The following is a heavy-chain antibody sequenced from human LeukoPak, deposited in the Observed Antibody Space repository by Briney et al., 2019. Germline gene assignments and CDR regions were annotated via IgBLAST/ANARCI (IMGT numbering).Heavy chain of an antibody. D-gene: IGHD1-26*01. J-gene: IGHJ4*02. CDR1: GFTFFDYY. CDR3: AKAGGWELLDY. Sequence: GGSLRLSCAASGFTFFDYYMSWIRQAPGKGLEWVSYISGSGTTIYYADSVKGRFTISRDNSKNTLYLQMNSLRAVDTAVYYCAKAGGWELLDYWGQGTLVTVSS. CDR2: ISGSGTTI. V-gene: IGHV3-11*04.